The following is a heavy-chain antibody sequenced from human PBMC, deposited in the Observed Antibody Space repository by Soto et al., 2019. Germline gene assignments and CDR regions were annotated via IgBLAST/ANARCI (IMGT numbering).Heavy chain of an antibody. D-gene: IGHD6-13*01. V-gene: IGHV3-33*01. CDR1: GFNFNNYG. Sequence: QVQLVESGGGVVQPGRSLRLSCAASGFNFNNYGMHWVRQAPGKGLEWVAVIWNDGNGYYYANSVKGRFTISRDNSKNTLYLQMCSPRAEDTAVYYCARRQISPPTRGAASARGGMDVWGRGTTVTVSS. CDR2: IWNDGNGY. J-gene: IGHJ6*02. CDR3: ARRQISPPTRGAASARGGMDV.